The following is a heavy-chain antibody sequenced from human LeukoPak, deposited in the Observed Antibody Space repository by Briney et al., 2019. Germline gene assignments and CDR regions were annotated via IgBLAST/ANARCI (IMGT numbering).Heavy chain of an antibody. CDR2: IGKDGSEQ. Sequence: GGSLRLSCAASGFTFSNYAMTWVRQAPGKGLEWVANIGKDGSEQNFVDSAKGRFTISRDNAKNSLYLEMNSLRAEGTAVYYCTRGRVSMAPWGQGTLVTVSS. J-gene: IGHJ1*01. CDR1: GFTFSNYA. CDR3: TRGRVSMAP. V-gene: IGHV3-7*01. D-gene: IGHD3-10*01.